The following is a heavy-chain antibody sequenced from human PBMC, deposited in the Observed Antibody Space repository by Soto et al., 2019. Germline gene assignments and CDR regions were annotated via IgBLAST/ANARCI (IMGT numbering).Heavy chain of an antibody. D-gene: IGHD3-10*02. J-gene: IGHJ4*02. CDR1: GDSISSSGYY. V-gene: IGHV4-39*01. CDR3: TRRSQLAAVRGIDY. CDR2: IYYSGST. Sequence: SETLSLTCTVSGDSISSSGYYWGWIGQPPGKGLEWIGTIYYSGSTYYSPSLKGRVTISVDTSKNQFSLQLSSVTAADTAVCYCTRRSQLAAVRGIDYWGRGTLVTVSS.